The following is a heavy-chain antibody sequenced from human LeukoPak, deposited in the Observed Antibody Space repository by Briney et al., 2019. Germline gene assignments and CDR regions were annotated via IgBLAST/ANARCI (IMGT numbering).Heavy chain of an antibody. Sequence: ASVKVSCKASGYTFTSYDINWVRQATGQGLEWMGWMNPNSGNTGYAQKFQGRVTTTRNTSISTAYMELSSLRSEDTAVYYCAGDVAAAAGSYFDYWGQGTLVTVSS. J-gene: IGHJ4*02. CDR1: GYTFTSYD. CDR2: MNPNSGNT. D-gene: IGHD2-15*01. V-gene: IGHV1-8*01. CDR3: AGDVAAAAGSYFDY.